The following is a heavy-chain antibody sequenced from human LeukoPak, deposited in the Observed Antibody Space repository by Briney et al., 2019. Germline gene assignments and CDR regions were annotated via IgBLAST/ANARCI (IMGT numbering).Heavy chain of an antibody. CDR3: ARDGPAYSSARGWFDP. CDR1: GGSISSGGYY. Sequence: SQTLSLTCTVSGGSISSGGYYWSWIRQHPGKGLEWIGSIYYSGSPHYNPSLKSRVNLSVDTSKNQFSLKLSSVTAADTAVYYCARDGPAYSSARGWFDPWGQGTLVTVSS. V-gene: IGHV4-31*03. J-gene: IGHJ5*02. D-gene: IGHD6-25*01. CDR2: IYYSGSP.